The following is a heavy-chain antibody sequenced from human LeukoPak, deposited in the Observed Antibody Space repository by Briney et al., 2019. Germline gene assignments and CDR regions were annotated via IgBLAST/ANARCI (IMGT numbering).Heavy chain of an antibody. J-gene: IGHJ6*03. V-gene: IGHV1-2*02. Sequence: ASVTVSFKASGYTFTGYYMHWVRQAPGQGLEWMGWINPNSGGTNYAQKFQGRVTMTRDTSISTAYMELSRLRSDDTAVYYCARLKLLGYCSGGSCGGMDVWGKGTTVTVSS. CDR2: INPNSGGT. CDR3: ARLKLLGYCSGGSCGGMDV. CDR1: GYTFTGYY. D-gene: IGHD2-15*01.